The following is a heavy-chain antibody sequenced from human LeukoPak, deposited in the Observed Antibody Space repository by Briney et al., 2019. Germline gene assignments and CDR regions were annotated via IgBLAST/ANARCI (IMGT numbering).Heavy chain of an antibody. Sequence: GGSLRLSCAASGFAFSMYHMNWVRQAPGEGLEWVSSISSSSSYIYYADSVKGRFTISRDNAKNSLYLQMNSLRAEDTAVYYCASFSIVVVPAADDAFGIWGQGTMVTVSS. J-gene: IGHJ3*02. V-gene: IGHV3-21*01. CDR3: ASFSIVVVPAADDAFGI. D-gene: IGHD2-2*01. CDR2: ISSSSSYI. CDR1: GFAFSMYH.